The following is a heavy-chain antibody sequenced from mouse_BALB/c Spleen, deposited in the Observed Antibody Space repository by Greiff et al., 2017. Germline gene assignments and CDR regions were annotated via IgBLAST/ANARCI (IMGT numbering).Heavy chain of an antibody. J-gene: IGHJ3*01. V-gene: IGHV5-6-4*01. Sequence: DVKLVESGGGLVKPGGSLKLSCAASGFTFSSYTMSWVRQTPEKRLEWVATISSGGSYTYYPDSVKGRFTISRDNAKNTLYLQMSSLKSEDTAMYYCTREGGLFAYWGQGTLVTVSA. CDR2: ISSGGSYT. CDR3: TREGGLFAY. CDR1: GFTFSSYT. D-gene: IGHD2-13*01.